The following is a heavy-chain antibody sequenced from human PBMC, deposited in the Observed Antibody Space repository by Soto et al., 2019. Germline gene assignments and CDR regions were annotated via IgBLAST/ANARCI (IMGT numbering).Heavy chain of an antibody. CDR2: INHSGST. CDR3: ARVRKLIWSGYYKPTGYYYMDV. Sequence: QVQLQQWGAGLLKPSETLSLTCAVYGGSFSGYYWSWIRQPPGKGLEWIGEINHSGSTNYNPSLKSRVTISVDTSKNQFALQLSSVTGADTAVYYCARVRKLIWSGYYKPTGYYYMDVWGKGTTVTVSS. D-gene: IGHD3-3*01. V-gene: IGHV4-34*01. CDR1: GGSFSGYY. J-gene: IGHJ6*03.